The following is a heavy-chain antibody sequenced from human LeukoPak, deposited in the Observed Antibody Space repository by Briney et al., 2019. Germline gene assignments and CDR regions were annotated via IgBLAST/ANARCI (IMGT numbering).Heavy chain of an antibody. D-gene: IGHD6-19*01. V-gene: IGHV4-39*01. J-gene: IGHJ4*02. CDR3: ASYSSGWRVGFTGFDY. CDR2: IYYSGST. CDR1: GGSISSSSYY. Sequence: SETLSLTCTVSGGSISSSSYYWGWIRQPPGKGLEWIGSIYYSGSTYYNPSLKSRVTISVDTSKNQFSLKLSSVTAADTAVYYCASYSSGWRVGFTGFDYWGQGTLVTVSS.